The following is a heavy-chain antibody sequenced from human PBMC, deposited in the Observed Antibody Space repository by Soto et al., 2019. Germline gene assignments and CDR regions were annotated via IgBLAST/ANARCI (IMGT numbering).Heavy chain of an antibody. V-gene: IGHV3-9*01. J-gene: IGHJ5*02. CDR3: AKDLTSSGGIAAAGTP. Sequence: GGSLRLSCAASGFTFDDYAMHWVRQAPGKGLEWVSGISWNSGSIGYADSVRGRFTISRDNAKNSLYLQMNSLRAEDTALYYCAKDLTSSGGIAAAGTPFGQGTLVTVSS. CDR2: ISWNSGSI. CDR1: GFTFDDYA. D-gene: IGHD6-13*01.